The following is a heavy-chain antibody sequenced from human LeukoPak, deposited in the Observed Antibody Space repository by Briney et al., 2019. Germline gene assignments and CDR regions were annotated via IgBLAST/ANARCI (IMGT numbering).Heavy chain of an antibody. Sequence: GGSLRLSCAASGFTFSTYWXXXXXXAXXXXLEXVXXXRXXGXXXXXXXXXXXAXXXXXAKNSLYLEMNSLRAEDTAVYYCARDVNWGHFNYWGQGTLVTVSS. CDR2: XRXXGXX. J-gene: IGHJ4*02. V-gene: IGHV3-7*01. CDR1: GFTFSTYW. D-gene: IGHD7-27*01. CDR3: ARDVNWGHFNY.